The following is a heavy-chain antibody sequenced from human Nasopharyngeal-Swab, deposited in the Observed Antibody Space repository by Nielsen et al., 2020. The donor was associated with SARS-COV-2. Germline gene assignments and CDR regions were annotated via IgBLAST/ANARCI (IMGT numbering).Heavy chain of an antibody. J-gene: IGHJ4*02. D-gene: IGHD3/OR15-3a*01. CDR3: ATRRHGH. Sequence: WIRQPPGKGLEWIGSIYYSGSTYYNPPLKSRVTISVDKSKNQFSLKLSSVTAADTAVYYCATRRHGHWGQGTLVTVSS. V-gene: IGHV4-39*07. CDR2: IYYSGST.